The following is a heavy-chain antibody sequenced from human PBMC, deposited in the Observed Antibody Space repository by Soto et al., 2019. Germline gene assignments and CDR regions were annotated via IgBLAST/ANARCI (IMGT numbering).Heavy chain of an antibody. J-gene: IGHJ6*02. CDR2: FDPEDGET. CDR1: GDTHTELS. CDR3: ATPVDPSYYYGMEV. Sequence: ASVNVSRNVSGDTHTELSMHWVRQAPGKGLEWMGGFDPEDGETIYAQKFQGRVTMTEDTSTDTAYMEPSSLRSEDTAVYYCATPVDPSYYYGMEVWGQGTTVTVSS. V-gene: IGHV1-24*01. D-gene: IGHD5-12*01.